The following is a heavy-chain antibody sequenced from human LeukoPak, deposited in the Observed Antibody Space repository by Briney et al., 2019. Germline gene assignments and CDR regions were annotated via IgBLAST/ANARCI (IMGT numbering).Heavy chain of an antibody. CDR3: ATVFGNGEYYDFWSGYLY. CDR2: FDPEDGET. J-gene: IGHJ4*02. Sequence: ASLTVSCKVSGYTLTELSMHWVRQAPGKGLEWMGGFDPEDGETIYAQKFQGRVTMTEDTSTDTAYMELSSLRSEDTAVYYCATVFGNGEYYDFWSGYLYWGQGTLVTVS. D-gene: IGHD3-3*01. V-gene: IGHV1-24*01. CDR1: GYTLTELS.